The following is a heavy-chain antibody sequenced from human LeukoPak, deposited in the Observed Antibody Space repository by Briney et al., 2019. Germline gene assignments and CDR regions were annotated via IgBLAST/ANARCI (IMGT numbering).Heavy chain of an antibody. CDR1: GYTFTSYG. J-gene: IGHJ4*02. D-gene: IGHD6-13*01. Sequence: ASVKVSCKASGYTFTSYGISWVRQAPGQGLEWMGWISAYNGNTNYAQKLQGRVTMTTDTSTSTACMELRSLRSDDTAVYYCARGIYSSSWYYYFDYWGQGTLVTVSS. CDR3: ARGIYSSSWYYYFDY. CDR2: ISAYNGNT. V-gene: IGHV1-18*01.